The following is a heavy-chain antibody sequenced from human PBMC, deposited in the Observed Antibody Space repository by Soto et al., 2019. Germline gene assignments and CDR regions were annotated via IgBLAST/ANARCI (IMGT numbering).Heavy chain of an antibody. J-gene: IGHJ4*02. Sequence: QITLKESGPTLVKPTQTLTLTCTFSGFSLSTSGVGVGWIRQPPGKALEWLALIYLDDDKRYSPSLKSRLTITKDTSKNQVVLTMTNMDPVDTATYYCAHSPRLVVTAMLYFDYWGQGTLVTVSS. CDR2: IYLDDDK. D-gene: IGHD2-21*02. CDR1: GFSLSTSGVG. CDR3: AHSPRLVVTAMLYFDY. V-gene: IGHV2-5*02.